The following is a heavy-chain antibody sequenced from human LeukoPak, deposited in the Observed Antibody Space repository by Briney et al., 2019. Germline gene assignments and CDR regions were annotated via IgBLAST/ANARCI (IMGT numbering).Heavy chain of an antibody. D-gene: IGHD3-10*01. Sequence: GGSLRLSCAASGFTFDDYGMSWVRHAPGRGREWVSGINWNGGSTGYADSVKGRFTISRDNAKNSLYLQMNSLRAEDTALYYCARELWFGELLGGMDVWGQGTTVTVSS. CDR3: ARELWFGELLGGMDV. CDR2: INWNGGST. J-gene: IGHJ6*02. V-gene: IGHV3-20*04. CDR1: GFTFDDYG.